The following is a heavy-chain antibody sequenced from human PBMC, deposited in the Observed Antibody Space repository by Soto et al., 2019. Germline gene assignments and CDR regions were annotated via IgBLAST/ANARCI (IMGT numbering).Heavy chain of an antibody. Sequence: EVQLLESGGGLVQPGGSLRLSCTASGFTFSTYAMSWVRQAPGKGLEWVSTISDSGSTYYADSVKGRFTISRDNSKTTLYWEMNGLIAEDTAVYYCAKDKGGRYCSRTSCLYSFDYWGQGTLVTVSS. D-gene: IGHD2-2*01. V-gene: IGHV3-23*01. CDR3: AKDKGGRYCSRTSCLYSFDY. J-gene: IGHJ4*02. CDR1: GFTFSTYA. CDR2: ISDSGST.